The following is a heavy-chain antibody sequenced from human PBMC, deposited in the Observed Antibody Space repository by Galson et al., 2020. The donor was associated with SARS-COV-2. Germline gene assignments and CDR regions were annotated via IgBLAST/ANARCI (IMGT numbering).Heavy chain of an antibody. CDR2: ISSTTTYI. CDR1: GFTFSTCG. D-gene: IGHD3-22*01. V-gene: IGHV3-21*01. Sequence: GSLRLSCAASGFTFSTCGMTWVRQAPGKGLEWVSSISSTTTYIYYADSVKGRFTISRDNAKNSLFLQMNSLRAEDTAVYYCARDAPHYYDSSGYYPPDYWGQGTLVTVSS. CDR3: ARDAPHYYDSSGYYPPDY. J-gene: IGHJ4*02.